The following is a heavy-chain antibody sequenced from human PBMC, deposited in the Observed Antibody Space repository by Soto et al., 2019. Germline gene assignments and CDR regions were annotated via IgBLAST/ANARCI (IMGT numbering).Heavy chain of an antibody. J-gene: IGHJ6*02. Sequence: QVQLVQSGAEVKKPGASVKVSCKASGYTFTSYYMHWVRQAPGQGLEWMGIINPSGGSTSYAQKFKGRVTMTRDTSTSTVYMELSSLRSEDTAVYYCARDVTTVRGYIYYYYGMDVWGQGTTVTVSS. D-gene: IGHD2-15*01. CDR1: GYTFTSYY. CDR3: ARDVTTVRGYIYYYYGMDV. V-gene: IGHV1-46*01. CDR2: INPSGGST.